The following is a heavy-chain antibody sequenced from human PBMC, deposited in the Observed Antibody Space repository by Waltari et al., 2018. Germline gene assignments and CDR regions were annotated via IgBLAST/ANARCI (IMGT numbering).Heavy chain of an antibody. CDR1: GYTFTVYA. D-gene: IGHD3-22*01. J-gene: IGHJ4*02. Sequence: LVQSGAEVKKPGASVKVSCKASGYTFTVYAIRWVRQAPGQGRGWMGRINPKNGDTHYAQNDQGRVALTTDTSTNTAFMELQRLRSDDTAVYYCLRDSSGSHFDYWGQGTLVTVSS. CDR2: INPKNGDT. V-gene: IGHV1-2*06. CDR3: LRDSSGSHFDY.